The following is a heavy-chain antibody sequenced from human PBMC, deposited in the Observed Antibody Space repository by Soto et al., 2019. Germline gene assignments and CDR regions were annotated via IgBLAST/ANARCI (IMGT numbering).Heavy chain of an antibody. D-gene: IGHD3-10*01. CDR2: TYYRSRWFS. V-gene: IGHV6-1*01. CDR1: GDNVSTNSAA. CDR3: ARGPLQGGSGMVWFAP. J-gene: IGHJ5*01. Sequence: HLQQSGPGLVKPSQTLSLTCAIYGDNVSTNSAAWNWIRQSPSRGLEWLGRTYYRSRWFSHYAVSVKSRVSINADTSKHLFSLELNSVTPEETAVYYCARGPLQGGSGMVWFAPWGQGTPVIVSS.